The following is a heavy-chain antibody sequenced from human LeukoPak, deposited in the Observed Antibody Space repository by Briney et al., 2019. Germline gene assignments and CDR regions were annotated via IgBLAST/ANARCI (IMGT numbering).Heavy chain of an antibody. CDR1: DGTINSTAHY. V-gene: IGHV4-30-4*01. CDR3: ARYSSGWYDYYYGMDV. J-gene: IGHJ6*02. CDR2: ISHGGNT. Sequence: SETLSLTCTVSDGTINSTAHYWSWVRQPPGKGLEWIGYISHGGNTYYNPSLKSRVTISLDTSKNQFSLKLTSMTAADRAVYYCARYSSGWYDYYYGMDVWGQGTTVTVSS. D-gene: IGHD6-19*01.